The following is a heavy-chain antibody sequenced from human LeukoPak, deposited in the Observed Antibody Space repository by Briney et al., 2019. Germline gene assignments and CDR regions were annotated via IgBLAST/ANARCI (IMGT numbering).Heavy chain of an antibody. J-gene: IGHJ4*02. CDR3: ARGVYIAAAQYGY. CDR2: IYYSGTT. V-gene: IGHV4-59*01. CDR1: GGSISSYY. D-gene: IGHD6-13*01. Sequence: PSETLSLTCTVSGGSISSYYWSWIRQPPGKGLEWIGYIYYSGTTNYNPSLKSRVTISVDTSKNQFSLRLSSVTAADTTVYYCARGVYIAAAQYGYWGQGTLVSVSS.